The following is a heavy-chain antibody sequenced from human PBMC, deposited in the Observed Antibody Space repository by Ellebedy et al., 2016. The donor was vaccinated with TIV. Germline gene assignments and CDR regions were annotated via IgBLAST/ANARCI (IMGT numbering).Heavy chain of an antibody. CDR1: GFTFSDYY. V-gene: IGHV3-11*01. J-gene: IGHJ6*02. Sequence: PGGSLRLSCAASGFTFSDYYISWIRQAPGKGLEWVSYISSSGSTIYYANSVKGRFTISRDNAKNSLYLQMNSLRAEDTAVYYCARAGDDSSGNYYYYGMDVWGQGTTVTVSS. CDR2: ISSSGSTI. CDR3: ARAGDDSSGNYYYYGMDV. D-gene: IGHD3-22*01.